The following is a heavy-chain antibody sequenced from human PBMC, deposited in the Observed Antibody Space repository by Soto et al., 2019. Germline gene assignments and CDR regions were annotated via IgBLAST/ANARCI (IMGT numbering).Heavy chain of an antibody. CDR1: GGSISSGSDY. CDR3: AGGYYYGSGSYSYYFDY. D-gene: IGHD3-10*01. J-gene: IGHJ4*02. V-gene: IGHV4-31*03. CDR2: IYYSGST. Sequence: QVQLQESGPGLVKPSQTLSLTCTVSGGSISSGSDYWSWIRQHPGKGLEWLGYIYYSGSTYYNPSLKSRVAISVDTSKNQFSLNLSSVTAADTAVYYCAGGYYYGSGSYSYYFDYWGQGTLVTVSS.